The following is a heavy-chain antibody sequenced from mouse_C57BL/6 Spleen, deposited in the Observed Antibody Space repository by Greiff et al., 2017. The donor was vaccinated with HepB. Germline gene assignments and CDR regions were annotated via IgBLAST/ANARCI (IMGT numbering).Heavy chain of an antibody. D-gene: IGHD2-3*01. CDR1: GYSITSGYY. Sequence: ESGPGLVKPSQSLSLTCSVTGYSITSGYYWNWIRQFPGNKLEWMGYISYDGSNNYNPSLKNRISITRDTSKNQFFLKLNSVTTEDTATYYCARYDPYYAMDYWGQGTSVTVSS. J-gene: IGHJ4*01. CDR3: ARYDPYYAMDY. V-gene: IGHV3-6*01. CDR2: ISYDGSN.